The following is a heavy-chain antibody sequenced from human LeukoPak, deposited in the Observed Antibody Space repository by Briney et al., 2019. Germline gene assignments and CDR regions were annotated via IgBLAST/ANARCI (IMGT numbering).Heavy chain of an antibody. Sequence: PGGSLRLSCAASGFTFSSYAMSWVRQAPGKGLEWVSAISGSGGSTYYAGSVKGRFTISRDNSKNTLYLQMNSLRAEDTAVYYCAKGTEPPRLYCSSTSCYDYYYYGMDVWGQGTTVTVSS. CDR3: AKGTEPPRLYCSSTSCYDYYYYGMDV. CDR2: ISGSGGST. D-gene: IGHD2-2*01. J-gene: IGHJ6*02. V-gene: IGHV3-23*01. CDR1: GFTFSSYA.